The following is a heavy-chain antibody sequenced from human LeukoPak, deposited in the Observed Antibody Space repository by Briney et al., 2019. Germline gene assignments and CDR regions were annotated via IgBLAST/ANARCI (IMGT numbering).Heavy chain of an antibody. CDR3: ARRADGYNNLHFDL. CDR2: IYPGDSDT. V-gene: IGHV5-51*01. D-gene: IGHD5-24*01. J-gene: IGHJ2*01. Sequence: GESLKISCKGSGYTFISYSIGWVRQMPGKGLEWMGIIYPGDSDTRYSPSFEGQVTISADKSISTAYLQWSSLKASDTAIYYCARRADGYNNLHFDLWGRGTLVTVSS. CDR1: GYTFISYS.